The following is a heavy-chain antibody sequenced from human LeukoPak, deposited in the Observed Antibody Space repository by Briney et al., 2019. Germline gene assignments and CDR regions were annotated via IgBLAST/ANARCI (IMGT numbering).Heavy chain of an antibody. D-gene: IGHD3-22*01. V-gene: IGHV3-48*04. CDR2: ISSSSSTI. CDR1: GFTFSSYS. J-gene: IGHJ4*02. Sequence: GGSLRLSCAASGFTFSSYSMNWVRQAPGKGREWVSYISSSSSTIYYADSVKGRFTISRDNAKNSLYLQMNSLRAEDTAVYYCARPLGYYDSSGFSDYWGQGTLVTVS. CDR3: ARPLGYYDSSGFSDY.